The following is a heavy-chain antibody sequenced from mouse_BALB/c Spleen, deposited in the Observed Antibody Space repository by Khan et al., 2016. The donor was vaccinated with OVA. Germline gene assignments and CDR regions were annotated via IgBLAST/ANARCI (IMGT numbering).Heavy chain of an antibody. CDR2: ISSGGSYT. Sequence: EVELVESGGDLVKPGGSLKLSCAASGFTFSTYGMPWVRQTPDKRLEWVATISSGGSYTYYVDSVNGRFTIFRDNAKNTLYLQMSSLKSEDTAMDYCAILAYYYNSERFTYWGQGTMLTVSA. J-gene: IGHJ3*01. D-gene: IGHD1-1*02. CDR1: GFTFSTYG. CDR3: AILAYYYNSERFTY. V-gene: IGHV5-6*01.